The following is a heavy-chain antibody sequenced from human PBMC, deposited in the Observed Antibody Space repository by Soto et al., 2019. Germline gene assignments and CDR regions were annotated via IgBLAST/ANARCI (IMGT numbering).Heavy chain of an antibody. CDR2: IGSGSRGT. J-gene: IGHJ5*02. D-gene: IGHD6-13*01. Sequence: EAQLLESGGGLVQPGGSLRLSCAASGFAFSNFAMSWVRQAPGKGLEWVSAIGSGSRGTHYAESVEDRFTISRDDSKNPLYMQLNSVTAAEASGEYCAAPRAAVPHTRYFDPWGQGTPVTVSP. CDR1: GFAFSNFA. V-gene: IGHV3-23*01. CDR3: AAPRAAVPHTRYFDP.